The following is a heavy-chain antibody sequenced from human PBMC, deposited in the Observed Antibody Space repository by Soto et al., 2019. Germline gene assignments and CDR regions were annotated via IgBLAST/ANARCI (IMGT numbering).Heavy chain of an antibody. CDR1: GFTFSSYG. D-gene: IGHD3-3*01. V-gene: IGHV3-30*18. CDR2: ISYDGSNK. J-gene: IGHJ1*01. CDR3: AKDRIFGVDPAMPDYNEYFQH. Sequence: PGGSLRLSCAASGFTFSSYGMHWVRQAPGKGLEWVAVISYDGSNKYYADSVKGRFTISRDNSKNTLYLQMNSLRAEDTAVYYCAKDRIFGVDPAMPDYNEYFQHWGQGTLVTVSS.